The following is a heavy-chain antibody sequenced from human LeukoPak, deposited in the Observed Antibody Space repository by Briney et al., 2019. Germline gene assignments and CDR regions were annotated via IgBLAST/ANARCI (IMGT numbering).Heavy chain of an antibody. CDR1: GGSISSFY. J-gene: IGHJ4*02. CDR3: ASIAAAGSE. CDR2: IHNSGTT. Sequence: SETLSLTCSVSGGSISSFYWGWIRQPPEKGLEWIGYIHNSGTTTYNPSLKSRVTISVDTSMNQFSLKLSSVTAADTAVYYCASIAAAGSEWGQGTLVTVSS. V-gene: IGHV4-4*08. D-gene: IGHD6-13*01.